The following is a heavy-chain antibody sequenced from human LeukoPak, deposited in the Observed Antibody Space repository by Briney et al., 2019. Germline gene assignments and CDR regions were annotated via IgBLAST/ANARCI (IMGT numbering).Heavy chain of an antibody. CDR2: ISGSGGST. D-gene: IGHD5-24*01. V-gene: IGHV3-23*01. J-gene: IGHJ4*02. Sequence: PGGSLRLSCAASGFTFSRYAMSWVRQAPGKGLEWVSAISGSGGSTYYADSVKGRFTISRDNSKNTLYLQMNSLRAEDTAVYYCAKTGRMATTAFYDYWGQGTLVTVSS. CDR3: AKTGRMATTAFYDY. CDR1: GFTFSRYA.